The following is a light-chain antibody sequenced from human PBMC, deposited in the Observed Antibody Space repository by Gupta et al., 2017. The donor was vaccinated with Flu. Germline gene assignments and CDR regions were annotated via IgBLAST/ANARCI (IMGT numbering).Light chain of an antibody. CDR3: CSYAAGSTLV. V-gene: IGLV2-23*01. CDR1: SSDVGNYNL. J-gene: IGLJ2*01. CDR2: EGS. Sequence: QSALTYPAPVSWSPRPSITISWTGTSSDVGNYNLVSWYEQDPGRGPKVISYEGSKRRSGVSNRFSGSKSGTTASLIISGLQAEDEADYYCCSYAAGSTLVFGGGTKLTVL.